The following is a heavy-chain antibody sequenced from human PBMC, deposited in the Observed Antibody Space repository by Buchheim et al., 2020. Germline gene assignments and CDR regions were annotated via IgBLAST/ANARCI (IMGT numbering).Heavy chain of an antibody. CDR2: LIGSGDST. CDR1: GFTFSNYA. CDR3: AKGRDFSNYGMDV. Sequence: EVQLLESGGGLVQPGGSLRLSCAASGFTFSNYAMSWVRQAPGKGLEWVSSLIGSGDSTDYADSVKGRFIISRDNSQNTLYLQMNTLRADDTAAYYCAKGRDFSNYGMDVWGQGTT. J-gene: IGHJ6*02. V-gene: IGHV3-23*01. D-gene: IGHD3-3*01.